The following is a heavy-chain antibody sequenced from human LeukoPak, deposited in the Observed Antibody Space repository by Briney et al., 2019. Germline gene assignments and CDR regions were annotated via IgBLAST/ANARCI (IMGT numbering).Heavy chain of an antibody. Sequence: SETLSLTCAVSGGSISSGGYSWSWIRQPPGKGLEWIGYIYHSGSTYYNPSLKGRVTISVDRSRNQFPLKLSSVTAADTAVYYCAREGDGYNFGYWGQGTLVTVSS. V-gene: IGHV4-30-2*01. J-gene: IGHJ4*02. CDR3: AREGDGYNFGY. D-gene: IGHD5-24*01. CDR2: IYHSGST. CDR1: GGSISSGGYS.